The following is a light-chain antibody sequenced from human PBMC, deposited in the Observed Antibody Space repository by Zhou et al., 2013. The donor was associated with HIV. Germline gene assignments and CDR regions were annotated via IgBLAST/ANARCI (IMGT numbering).Light chain of an antibody. CDR3: QQYDNLVT. V-gene: IGKV1D-12*01. CDR1: QGISDW. Sequence: DIQMTQSPSSVSASVGDRVTITCRASQGISDWLAWYQQKPGKAPNLLIYAASSLQSGVPSRFSGSGSGTEFTLTISSLQPEDIATYYCQQYDNLVTFGAGTKVEIK. CDR2: AAS. J-gene: IGKJ4*01.